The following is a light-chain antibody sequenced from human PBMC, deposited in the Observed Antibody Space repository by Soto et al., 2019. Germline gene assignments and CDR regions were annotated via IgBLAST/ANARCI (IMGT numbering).Light chain of an antibody. CDR1: QSISSY. V-gene: IGKV1-39*01. CDR3: QQSYSTVVEA. J-gene: IGKJ3*01. Sequence: DIQMTQSPSSLSASVGDRVTITCRASQSISSYLNWYQQKPGKAPKLLIYAASSLQSGVPSRFSGSGSGTDFTLTISSLQPEDVATYYCQQSYSTVVEAFGPGTKVDIK. CDR2: AAS.